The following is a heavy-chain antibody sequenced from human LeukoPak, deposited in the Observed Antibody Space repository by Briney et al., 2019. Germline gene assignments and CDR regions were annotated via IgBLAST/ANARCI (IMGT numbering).Heavy chain of an antibody. CDR3: AKSRGATVTSYYSDY. CDR1: GFTFSNYA. D-gene: IGHD4-17*01. J-gene: IGHJ4*02. V-gene: IGHV3-23*01. Sequence: PGGSLRLSCAASGFTFSNYAMSWVRQAPGKGLEWVSLISGSGVRTYYADSVKGRFTISRDNSKNTLYLQMNSLRAEDTAVYYCAKSRGATVTSYYSDYWGQGTLVTVSS. CDR2: ISGSGVRT.